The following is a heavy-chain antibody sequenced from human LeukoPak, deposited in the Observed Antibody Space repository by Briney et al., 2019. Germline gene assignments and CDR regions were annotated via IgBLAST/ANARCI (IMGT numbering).Heavy chain of an antibody. CDR1: GFTFSSYW. D-gene: IGHD3-10*01. V-gene: IGHV3-7*01. CDR3: AREGKYYYGSGHDY. J-gene: IGHJ4*02. Sequence: PGGSLRLSCAASGFTFSSYWMSWVRQAPGKGLEWVANIKQDGSEKYYVDSVKSRFTISRDNAKNSLYLQMNSLRAEDTAVYYCAREGKYYYGSGHDYWGQGTLVTVSS. CDR2: IKQDGSEK.